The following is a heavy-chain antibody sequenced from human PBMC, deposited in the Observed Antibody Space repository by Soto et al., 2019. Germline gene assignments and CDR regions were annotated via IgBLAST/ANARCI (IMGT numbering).Heavy chain of an antibody. J-gene: IGHJ4*02. D-gene: IGHD6-13*01. CDR2: INHSGST. V-gene: IGHV4-34*01. CDR3: ASRASSSWYGSGDY. Sequence: SETLSLTCAVYCGSFSGYYCIWIRQPPGKGLEWIGEINHSGSTNYNPSLKSRVTISVDTSKNQFSLKLSSVTAADTAVYYCASRASSSWYGSGDYWGQGTLVTVSS. CDR1: CGSFSGYY.